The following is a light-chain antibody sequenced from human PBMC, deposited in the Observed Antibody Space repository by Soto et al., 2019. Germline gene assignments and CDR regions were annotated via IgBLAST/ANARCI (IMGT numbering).Light chain of an antibody. CDR1: SSDVGGYNY. CDR3: CSYVGRNTYV. Sequence: QSALTQPRSASGSPGQSITISCTGTSSDVGGYNYVSWYQQHPAKAPKLIIFDVSKRPSGVPNRFSGSKSGNTASLTISVLRAEDEADYYCCSYVGRNTYVFGTGTQLTVL. V-gene: IGLV2-11*01. CDR2: DVS. J-gene: IGLJ1*01.